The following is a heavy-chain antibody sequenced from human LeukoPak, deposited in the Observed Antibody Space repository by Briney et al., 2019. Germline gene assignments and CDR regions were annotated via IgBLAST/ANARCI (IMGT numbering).Heavy chain of an antibody. CDR2: ISSSSSYI. Sequence: PGGSVRLSCAPSGFTLSSCSMIWVRQAPGEGLECVSSISSSSSYIYYTVSVKDRFTISRDNANHSLYLQMTRLRAEDRSVNICAREEYQLLGDFGVAFDIWGQGTMVTVSS. J-gene: IGHJ3*02. CDR3: AREEYQLLGDFGVAFDI. D-gene: IGHD2-2*01. CDR1: GFTLSSCS. V-gene: IGHV3-21*01.